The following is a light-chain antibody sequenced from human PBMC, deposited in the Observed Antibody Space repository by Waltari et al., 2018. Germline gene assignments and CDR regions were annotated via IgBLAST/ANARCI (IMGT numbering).Light chain of an antibody. Sequence: QSALTHPASVSGSPGQSITISCTGTSSDVGGYNYGAWYQQHPGKVPKVMIYDVSERPSGVSNRFSGSKSGNTASLTISGLQADDEADYSCSSYTSGDSFNWVFGGGTKVTVL. CDR2: DVS. J-gene: IGLJ3*02. CDR1: SSDVGGYNY. V-gene: IGLV2-14*01. CDR3: SSYTSGDSFNWV.